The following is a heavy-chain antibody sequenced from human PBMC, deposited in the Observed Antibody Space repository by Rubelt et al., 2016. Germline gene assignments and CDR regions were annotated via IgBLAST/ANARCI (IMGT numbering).Heavy chain of an antibody. CDR2: ISAYNGNT. Sequence: QVQLVQSVPEVKKPGASVKVSCRASGYTFTSYGISWVRQAPGQGLEWMGWISAYNGNTNSAQKFQGRVTMTTDTATSTVYMERRSLGSDDTAVYYCARNKIGSGWYDYWGQGTLVTVSS. V-gene: IGHV1-18*01. J-gene: IGHJ4*02. D-gene: IGHD6-19*01. CDR3: ARNKIGSGWYDY. CDR1: GYTFTSYG.